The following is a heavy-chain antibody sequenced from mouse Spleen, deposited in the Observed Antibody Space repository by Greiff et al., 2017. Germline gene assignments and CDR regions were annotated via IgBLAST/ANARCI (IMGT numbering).Heavy chain of an antibody. D-gene: IGHD4-1*01. CDR1: GYTFTSYW. CDR2: IDPSDSYT. J-gene: IGHJ2*01. CDR3: AKKDPTGYFDY. Sequence: QVQLQQPGAELVKPGASVKLSCKASGYTFTSYWMQWVKQRPGQGLEWIGEIDPSDSYTNYNQKFKGKATLTVDTSSSTAYMQLSSLTSEDSAVYYCAKKDPTGYFDYWGQGTTLTVSS. V-gene: IGHV1-50*01.